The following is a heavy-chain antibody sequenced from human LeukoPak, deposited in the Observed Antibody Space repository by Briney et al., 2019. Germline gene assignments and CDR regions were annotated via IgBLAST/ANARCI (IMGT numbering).Heavy chain of an antibody. D-gene: IGHD2-8*02. V-gene: IGHV4-39*01. CDR2: IHYSGST. Sequence: SETLSLTCTASGASISSDDYYWGWIRQPPGKGLEWIGNIHYSGSTYYNPSLETRVTMSADTSNNQVSLRLSSVTAADTAVYFCARSYCTGSTRPRRWFHPWGQGTLVTVSS. J-gene: IGHJ5*02. CDR3: ARSYCTGSTRPRRWFHP. CDR1: GASISSDDYY.